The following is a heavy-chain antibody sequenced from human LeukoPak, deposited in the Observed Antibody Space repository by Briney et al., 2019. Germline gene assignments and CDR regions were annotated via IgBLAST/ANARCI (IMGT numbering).Heavy chain of an antibody. CDR2: ISYDGSNK. CDR1: GFTFSSYA. V-gene: IGHV3-30-3*01. D-gene: IGHD5-12*01. Sequence: PGRSLRLSCAASGFTFSSYAMHWVRQAPGKGLEWVAVISYDGSNKYYADSVKGRFTISRDNSKNTLYLQMNSLRAEDTAVYYCARDNGYGATIYYYYYYGMDVWGQGTTVTVSS. J-gene: IGHJ6*02. CDR3: ARDNGYGATIYYYYYYGMDV.